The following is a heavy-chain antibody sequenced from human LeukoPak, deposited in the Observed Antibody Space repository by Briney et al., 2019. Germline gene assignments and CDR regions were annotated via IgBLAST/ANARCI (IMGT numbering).Heavy chain of an antibody. D-gene: IGHD3-22*01. CDR2: INPNSGDT. J-gene: IGHJ4*02. V-gene: IGHV1-2*06. Sequence: GASVKVSCKASGYCFTGYYIHWMRQAPGQGLEWMGRINPNSGDTNYAQKFQGRVTVTRDTSGSTAYMELSSLRSDDTAVYYCGRDIWYFYDNSGCYGPTVWGQGTLVTVSS. CDR3: GRDIWYFYDNSGCYGPTV. CDR1: GYCFTGYY.